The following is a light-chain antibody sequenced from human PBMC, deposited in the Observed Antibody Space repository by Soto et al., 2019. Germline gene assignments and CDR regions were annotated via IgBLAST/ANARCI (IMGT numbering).Light chain of an antibody. J-gene: IGLJ2*01. CDR2: TNN. V-gene: IGLV1-44*01. CDR3: FLYHNGTPI. Sequence: QSVLTQPPSASGAPGQRVTISCSGSSPNIGSNGVNWYQQLPGAAPKLLIYTNNQRPSGVPDRFSGSRSGASASLAISGLQSEDEADYYCFLYHNGTPIFGGGTQLTVL. CDR1: SPNIGSNG.